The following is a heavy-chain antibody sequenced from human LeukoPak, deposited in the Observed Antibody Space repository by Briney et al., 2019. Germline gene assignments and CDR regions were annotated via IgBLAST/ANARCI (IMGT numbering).Heavy chain of an antibody. D-gene: IGHD6-13*01. V-gene: IGHV4-34*01. CDR3: ARGSLYSSQRH. CDR2: INHSGST. CDR1: GGSFSGYY. J-gene: IGHJ1*01. Sequence: KASETLSLTCAVYGGSFSGYYWSWIRQPPGKGLEWIGGINHSGSTNYNPSLKSRVTISVDTSKNQFSLKLSSVTAADTAVYYCARGSLYSSQRHWGQGTLVTVSS.